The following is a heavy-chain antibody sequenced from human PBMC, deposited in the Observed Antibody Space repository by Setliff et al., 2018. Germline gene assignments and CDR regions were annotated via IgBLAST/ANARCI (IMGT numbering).Heavy chain of an antibody. J-gene: IGHJ3*02. CDR3: ARTMYSSSWYGAFDI. CDR1: GGSISSSSYY. Sequence: SSETLSLTCTVSGGSISSSSYYWGWIRQPPGKGLEWIGSIYYSGSTYYNPSLKSRVTISVDTSQNQISLKLSSVTAADTAVYYCARTMYSSSWYGAFDIWGQGTMVTVSS. CDR2: IYYSGST. V-gene: IGHV4-39*07. D-gene: IGHD6-13*01.